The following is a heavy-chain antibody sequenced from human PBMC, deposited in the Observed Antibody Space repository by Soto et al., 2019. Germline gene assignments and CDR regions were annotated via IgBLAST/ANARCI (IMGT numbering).Heavy chain of an antibody. CDR1: TFSSYA. CDR3: ARDPTSSPYCSSTSCYSNWFDP. CDR2: IIPIFGTA. D-gene: IGHD2-2*01. Sequence: TFSSYAISWVRQAPGQGLEWMGGIIPIFGTANYAQKFQGRVTITADESTSTAYMELSSLRSEDTAVYYCARDPTSSPYCSSTSCYSNWFDPWGQGTLVTVSS. J-gene: IGHJ5*02. V-gene: IGHV1-69*01.